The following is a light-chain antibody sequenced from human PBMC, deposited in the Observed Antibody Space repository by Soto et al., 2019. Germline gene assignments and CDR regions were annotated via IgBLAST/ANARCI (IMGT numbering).Light chain of an antibody. CDR2: AAS. CDR1: HTIMTY. V-gene: IGKV1-39*01. J-gene: IGKJ1*01. Sequence: DIQMTQSPSSLSASVGDEVTITCRASHTIMTYLNWYQQKPGKAPKFLIYAASTLENGVPPRFSGSGSGTDFTLTISSLQPDDYATYYCQQSSMTPWTFGQGTKVDIK. CDR3: QQSSMTPWT.